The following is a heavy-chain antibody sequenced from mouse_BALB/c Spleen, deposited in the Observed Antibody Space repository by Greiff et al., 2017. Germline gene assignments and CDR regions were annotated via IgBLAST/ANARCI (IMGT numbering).Heavy chain of an antibody. J-gene: IGHJ3*01. CDR1: GFTFSDYY. CDR2: ISDGGSYT. D-gene: IGHD6-1*01. Sequence: EVNVVESGGGLVKPGGSLKLSCAASGFTFSDYYMYWVRQTPEKRLEWVATISDGGSYTYYPDSVKGRFTISRDNAKNNLYLQMSSLKSEDTAMYYCARGASRTWFAYWGQGTLVTVSA. V-gene: IGHV5-4*02. CDR3: ARGASRTWFAY.